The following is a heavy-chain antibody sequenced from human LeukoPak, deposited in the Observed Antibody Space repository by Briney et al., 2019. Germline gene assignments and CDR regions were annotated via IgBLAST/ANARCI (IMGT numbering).Heavy chain of an antibody. V-gene: IGHV3-30*02. CDR2: IRYDGSNK. CDR3: AKDQYYYDSSGYYYHDY. J-gene: IGHJ4*02. D-gene: IGHD3-22*01. CDR1: GFTFSSYG. Sequence: PWGSLRLSCAASGFTFSSYGMHWVRQAPGKGLEWVAFIRYDGSNKYYADSVKGRFTISRDNSKNTLYLQMNSLRAEDTAVYYCAKDQYYYDSSGYYYHDYWGQGTLVTVSS.